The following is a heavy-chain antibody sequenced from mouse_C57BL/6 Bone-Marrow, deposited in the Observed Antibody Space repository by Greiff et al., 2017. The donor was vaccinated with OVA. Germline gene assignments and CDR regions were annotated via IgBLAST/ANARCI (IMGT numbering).Heavy chain of an antibody. CDR2: IYPGDGDT. D-gene: IGHD2-4*01. Sequence: QVQLKESGPELVKPGASVKISCKASGYAFSSSWMNWVKQRPGKGLEWIGRIYPGDGDTNYNGKFKGKATLTADKSSSTAYMQLRSLTSEDSAVYFCARAPITTFAYWGQGTLVTVSA. V-gene: IGHV1-82*01. CDR3: ARAPITTFAY. CDR1: GYAFSSSW. J-gene: IGHJ3*01.